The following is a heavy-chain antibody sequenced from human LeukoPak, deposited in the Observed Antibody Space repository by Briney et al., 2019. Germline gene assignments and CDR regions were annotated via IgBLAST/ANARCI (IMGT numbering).Heavy chain of an antibody. CDR2: ISGSGVNT. CDR3: AKASGRDKGYSSDY. CDR1: GFTFSSYA. V-gene: IGHV3-23*01. J-gene: IGHJ4*02. D-gene: IGHD2-15*01. Sequence: GGSLRLSCAASGFTFSSYAMSWVRQAPGKGLEWVSAISGSGVNTYYVDSVKGRFTISRDNSKNTLYLQMNSLRAEDTAVYYCAKASGRDKGYSSDYWGQGTLVTVSS.